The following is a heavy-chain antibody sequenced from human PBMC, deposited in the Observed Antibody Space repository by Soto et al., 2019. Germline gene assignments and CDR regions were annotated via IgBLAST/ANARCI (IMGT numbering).Heavy chain of an antibody. D-gene: IGHD2-15*01. CDR3: ARGGDITLHSRFDY. J-gene: IGHJ4*02. CDR2: IIPIFGTA. V-gene: IGHV1-69*12. Sequence: QVQLVQSGAEVKKPGSSVKVSCKASGGTFSSYAISWVRQAPGQGLEWMGGIIPIFGTANYAQKFQGRVTSPAEESTSTAYMELSSLRSEDTAVYYCARGGDITLHSRFDYWGQGTLVTVSS. CDR1: GGTFSSYA.